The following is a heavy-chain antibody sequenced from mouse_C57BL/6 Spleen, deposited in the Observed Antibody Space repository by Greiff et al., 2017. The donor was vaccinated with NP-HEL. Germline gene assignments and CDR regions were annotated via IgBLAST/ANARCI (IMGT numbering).Heavy chain of an antibody. CDR1: GYAFSSSW. Sequence: VHLVESGPELVKPGASVKISCKASGYAFSSSWMNWVKQRPGKGLEWIGRIYPGDGDTNYNGKFKGKATLTADKSSSTAYMQLSSLTSEDSAVYFCARSLLDLYAMDYWGQGTSVTVSS. CDR3: ARSLLDLYAMDY. V-gene: IGHV1-82*01. D-gene: IGHD1-2*01. CDR2: IYPGDGDT. J-gene: IGHJ4*01.